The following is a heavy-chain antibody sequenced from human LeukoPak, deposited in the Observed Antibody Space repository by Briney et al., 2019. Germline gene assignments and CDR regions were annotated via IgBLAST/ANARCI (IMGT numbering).Heavy chain of an antibody. CDR2: IWYDGSNK. V-gene: IGHV3-33*01. CDR1: GFTFSSYG. Sequence: GGSLRLSCAASGFTFSSYGMHWVRQAPGKGLEWVAVIWYDGSNKYYADSVKGRFTISRDNSKNTLYLQMNSLRAEDTAVFYCARVRYYDSSGYQLDYWGQGTLVTVSS. D-gene: IGHD3-22*01. CDR3: ARVRYYDSSGYQLDY. J-gene: IGHJ4*02.